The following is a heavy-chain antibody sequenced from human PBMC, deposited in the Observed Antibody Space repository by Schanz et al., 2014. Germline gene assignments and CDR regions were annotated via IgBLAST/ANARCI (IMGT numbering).Heavy chain of an antibody. D-gene: IGHD3-10*01. CDR3: AKDPPRGVRTPIKPTLDY. V-gene: IGHV3-30*02. J-gene: IGHJ4*02. CDR2: RRSDGSRR. Sequence: VQLVESGGGVVQPGGSLRLSCVGSGYSFSDYDMYWIRQAPGKGLEWLAFRRSDGSRRDYADSVKGRFTISRDNSRNTLSLQMSSLRPEDTAVYYCAKDPPRGVRTPIKPTLDYWGQGTRVTVS. CDR1: GYSFSDYD.